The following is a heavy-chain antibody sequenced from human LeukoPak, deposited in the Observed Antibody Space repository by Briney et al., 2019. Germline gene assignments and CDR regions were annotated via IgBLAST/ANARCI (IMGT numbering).Heavy chain of an antibody. CDR3: ARDDKWAFDI. J-gene: IGHJ3*02. CDR2: ISSSSSNI. D-gene: IGHD1-26*01. V-gene: IGHV3-48*02. Sequence: PGRSLRLSCAASGFTFSSYSMNWIRQAPGKGLEWGSYISSSSSNIPYADSVEGRFTISRDNAKNSLCLQMNSLRDEDTAVYYCARDDKWAFDIWGQGTMVTVSS. CDR1: GFTFSSYS.